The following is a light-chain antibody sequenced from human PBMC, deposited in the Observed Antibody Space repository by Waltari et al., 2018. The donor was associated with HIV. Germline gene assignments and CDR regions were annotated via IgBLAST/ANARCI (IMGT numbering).Light chain of an antibody. J-gene: IGLJ2*01. Sequence: QSVLTQPPSASGTPGQKVTISCSGGTANIGANFVFWFQQFPGTAPKLLIYSDNLRHSGVPARFSGSKSGTSASLTISGLRSDDEAHYFCAVLDDTLGGGVFGGGTKLTVL. CDR2: SDN. CDR1: TANIGANF. V-gene: IGLV1-47*02. CDR3: AVLDDTLGGGV.